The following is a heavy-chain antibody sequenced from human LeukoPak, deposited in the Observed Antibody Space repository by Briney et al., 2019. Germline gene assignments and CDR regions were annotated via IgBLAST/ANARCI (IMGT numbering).Heavy chain of an antibody. V-gene: IGHV1-8*03. Sequence: ASVKVACKASGYTFTSYDINWVRQATGQGLEWMGWMNPNSGNTGYAQKFQGRVTITRNTSISTAYMELSSLRSEDTAVYYCAKVPIIAARFHSSYYYYMDVWGKGTTVTVSS. D-gene: IGHD6-6*01. CDR3: AKVPIIAARFHSSYYYYMDV. J-gene: IGHJ6*03. CDR1: GYTFTSYD. CDR2: MNPNSGNT.